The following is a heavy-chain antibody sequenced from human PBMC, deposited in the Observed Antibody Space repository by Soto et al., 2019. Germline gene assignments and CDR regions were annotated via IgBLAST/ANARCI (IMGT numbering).Heavy chain of an antibody. CDR1: GASISGFY. D-gene: IGHD1-1*01. CDR3: VRDGTKTLRDWFDP. CDR2: IYSTGTT. Sequence: SETLSLTCTVSGASISGFYWSWIRQSAGKGLEWIGRIYSTGTTDYNPSLKSRVMMSVDTSKKQFSLKLRSVTAADTAVYYCVRDGTKTLRDWFDPWGQGISVTVSS. V-gene: IGHV4-4*07. J-gene: IGHJ5*02.